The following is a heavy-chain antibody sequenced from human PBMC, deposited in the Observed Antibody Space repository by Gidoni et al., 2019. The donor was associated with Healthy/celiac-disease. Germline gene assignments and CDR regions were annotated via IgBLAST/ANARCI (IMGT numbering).Heavy chain of an antibody. CDR3: ARRGATTSGVDY. V-gene: IGHV1-69*02. J-gene: IGHJ4*02. Sequence: QVQLVQSGAEVKKPGSSVKVSCKASGGTFSSYTISWVRQAPGQGREWMGRIIPILGIANYAKKFQGRVTITADKSTSTAYMELSSLRSEDTAVYYCARRGATTSGVDYWGQGTLVTVSS. CDR1: GGTFSSYT. CDR2: IIPILGIA. D-gene: IGHD1-26*01.